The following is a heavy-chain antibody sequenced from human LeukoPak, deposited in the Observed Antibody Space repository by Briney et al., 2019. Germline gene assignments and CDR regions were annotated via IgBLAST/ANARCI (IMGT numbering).Heavy chain of an antibody. J-gene: IGHJ6*02. CDR3: ARGVRGHLVSSWYELNYYGMVV. CDR1: GIHGRSKY. V-gene: IGHV3-66*01. CDR2: YYSGGCT. Sequence: GFLRLSLATSGIHGRSKYKNWVRQAPGEGLGLVLVYYSGGCTNYADSVKGRFTISRDNSKNTLYLQMNSLRAEDTAVYYCARGVRGHLVSSWYELNYYGMVVWGQGTTVTVSS. D-gene: IGHD6-13*01.